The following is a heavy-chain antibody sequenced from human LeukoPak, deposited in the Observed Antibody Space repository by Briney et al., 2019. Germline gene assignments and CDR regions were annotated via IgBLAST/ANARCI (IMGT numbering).Heavy chain of an antibody. J-gene: IGHJ3*02. CDR1: GITFSSYF. Sequence: GGSLRLSCAASGITFSSYFMTWIRQSPEKGLGWVANINQYGSERNYLDSVTGRFTISRDNAKNSLYLQMNSLGAEDTALYYCARGVQALATYQGAFDIWGQGTMVTVSS. D-gene: IGHD5-12*01. CDR3: ARGVQALATYQGAFDI. CDR2: INQYGSER. V-gene: IGHV3-7*01.